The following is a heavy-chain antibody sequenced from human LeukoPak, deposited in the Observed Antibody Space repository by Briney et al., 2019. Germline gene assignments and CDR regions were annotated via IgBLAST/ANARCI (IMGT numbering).Heavy chain of an antibody. D-gene: IGHD4-17*01. CDR1: GGSFSSHY. V-gene: IGHV4-59*11. Sequence: SETLSLTCTVSGGSFSSHYCSLIRQPPGKGLEWIGYISYIGSTNYNPSLKSRVTISVDTSKNQFSLNLSSVTAADTAGYYCARDPTTVTKGLDIWGQGTMVTVSS. CDR3: ARDPTTVTKGLDI. J-gene: IGHJ3*02. CDR2: ISYIGST.